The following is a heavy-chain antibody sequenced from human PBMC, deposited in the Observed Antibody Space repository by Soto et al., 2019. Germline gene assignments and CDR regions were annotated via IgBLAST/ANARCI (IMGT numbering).Heavy chain of an antibody. V-gene: IGHV3-7*01. Sequence: EVQLVESGGGWVQPGGSLRVSCAGSGFTFSRSWMSWVRQAPGKGQEWVANIKEDGSEKYYVDSVNGRFTMSRDNAKNSLYLQMNSPSAEDPAVYYCTRDQYQRGDSWGQGTLVAGSS. CDR1: GFTFSRSW. CDR2: IKEDGSEK. CDR3: TRDQYQRGDS. J-gene: IGHJ4*02. D-gene: IGHD6-25*01.